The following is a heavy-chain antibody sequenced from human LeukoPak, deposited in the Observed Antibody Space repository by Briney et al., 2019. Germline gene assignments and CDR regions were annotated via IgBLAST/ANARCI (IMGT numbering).Heavy chain of an antibody. CDR1: GYTFNDYY. D-gene: IGHD5-18*01. J-gene: IGHJ4*02. CDR2: INPNSGAT. CDR3: ARGCKDTAMERDFDY. Sequence: ASVKVSCKASGYTFNDYYIHWVRQAPGQGLEWMGWINPNSGATNYAQKFQGRVTMTRDTSISTASMELSSLKPDDTAVYYCARGCKDTAMERDFDYWGQGTLVTVSS. V-gene: IGHV1-2*02.